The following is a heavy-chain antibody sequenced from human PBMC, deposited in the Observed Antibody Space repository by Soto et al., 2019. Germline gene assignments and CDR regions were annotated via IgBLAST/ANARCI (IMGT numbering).Heavy chain of an antibody. CDR3: ARDVPSGSSSLYRDAFDI. CDR1: GFTLSAYW. J-gene: IGHJ3*02. CDR2: INRDGSKK. D-gene: IGHD6-13*01. Sequence: EVQLEESGGDLVQPGGSLRLSCAASGFTLSAYWMPWVRQAPGKGLEWVANINRDGSKKSYLDSVRGRFTISRDNVGNSLYLKMDSLRADDTALYYCARDVPSGSSSLYRDAFDIWGQGTMVTVSS. V-gene: IGHV3-7*05.